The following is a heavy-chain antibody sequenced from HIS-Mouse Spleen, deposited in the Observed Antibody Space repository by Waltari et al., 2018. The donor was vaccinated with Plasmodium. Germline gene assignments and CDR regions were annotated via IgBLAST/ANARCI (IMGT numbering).Heavy chain of an antibody. D-gene: IGHD6-6*01. CDR1: GFTVSSNY. CDR2: IYSGGST. V-gene: IGHV3-53*01. J-gene: IGHJ3*02. CDR3: ARGMKSSSSAFDI. Sequence: EVQLVESGGGLIQPGGSLRLSCAASGFTVSSNYMRWVRQAPGKGLECVSVIYSGGSTYYADSVKGRFTISRDNSKNTLYLQMNSLRAEDTAVYYCARGMKSSSSAFDIWGQGTMVTVSS.